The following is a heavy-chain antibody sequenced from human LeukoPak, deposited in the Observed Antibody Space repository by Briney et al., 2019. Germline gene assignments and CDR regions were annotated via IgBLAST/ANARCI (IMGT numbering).Heavy chain of an antibody. J-gene: IGHJ3*02. V-gene: IGHV4-59*08. CDR1: GGSINNYY. D-gene: IGHD5-18*01. CDR3: ARQPAATAAFDI. CDR2: IYYSGGDM. Sequence: SETLSLTCTVSGGSINNYYWSWIRQPPGKGLEWIGYIYYSGGDMNYNPSLKSRLTISVDTSKNQIPLMLTSMTAADTAVYYCARQPAATAAFDIWAQGTMVTVSS.